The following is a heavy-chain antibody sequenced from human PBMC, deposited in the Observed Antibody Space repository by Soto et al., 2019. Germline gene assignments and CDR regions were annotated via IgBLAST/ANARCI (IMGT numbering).Heavy chain of an antibody. J-gene: IGHJ4*02. Sequence: QVQLQESGPGLVKPSETLSLTCTVSSDSITNYYWSWIRQSPGKGLEWIGYIHDSGRSNYNPSLKCRVKISVDTSKKQFSLKLNSVPAADTAVYYCARVGGTRGWYWGQGTLVTVSS. CDR1: SDSITNYY. D-gene: IGHD2-15*01. CDR3: ARVGGTRGWY. CDR2: IHDSGRS. V-gene: IGHV4-59*01.